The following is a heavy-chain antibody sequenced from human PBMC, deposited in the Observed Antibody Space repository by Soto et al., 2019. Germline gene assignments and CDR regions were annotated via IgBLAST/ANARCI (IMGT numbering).Heavy chain of an antibody. CDR2: ISGYNDNT. CDR1: GYIFSNFG. J-gene: IGHJ6*02. V-gene: IGHV1-18*01. Sequence: QIQLEQSRPELRKPGASVKVSCKASGYIFSNFGIRWVRQAPGQGLEWMGWISGYNDNTNYAQKFQDRLRMTTDISTGTAYMELTTLISEDTAVYYCAKDASSWFYYFYGMDVWGQGTTVTVSS. CDR3: AKDASSWFYYFYGMDV. D-gene: IGHD2-2*01.